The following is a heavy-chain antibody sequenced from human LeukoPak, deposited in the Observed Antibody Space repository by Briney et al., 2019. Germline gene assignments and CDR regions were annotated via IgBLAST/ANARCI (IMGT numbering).Heavy chain of an antibody. J-gene: IGHJ6*03. CDR2: MIPIFGTA. CDR3: ASLGCSSTSCQYYYYMDV. D-gene: IGHD2-2*01. Sequence: SVKVSCKASGGTFSSYAISWVRQAPGQGLEWMGGMIPIFGTANYAQKFQGRVTITADESTSTAYMELSSLRSEDTAVYYCASLGCSSTSCQYYYYMDVWGKGTTVTVSS. V-gene: IGHV1-69*01. CDR1: GGTFSSYA.